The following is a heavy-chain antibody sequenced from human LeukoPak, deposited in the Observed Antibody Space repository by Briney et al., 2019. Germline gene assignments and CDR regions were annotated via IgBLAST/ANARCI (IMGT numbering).Heavy chain of an antibody. CDR2: IRTKDFGGTT. Sequence: GGSLRLSCTASGFTFGDYSMSWVRQAPGKGLEYIGFIRTKDFGGTTEYAASVKGRFTISRDDSKSIAYLQIHSLKSEDTAVYYCSRDGLDYYGSGSYRGFDYWGQGTLVIVS. J-gene: IGHJ4*02. V-gene: IGHV3-49*04. CDR3: SRDGLDYYGSGSYRGFDY. CDR1: GFTFGDYS. D-gene: IGHD3-10*01.